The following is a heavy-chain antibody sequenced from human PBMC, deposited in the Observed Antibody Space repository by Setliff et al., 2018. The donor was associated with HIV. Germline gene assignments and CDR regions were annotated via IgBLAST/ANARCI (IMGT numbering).Heavy chain of an antibody. D-gene: IGHD2-15*01. V-gene: IGHV4-39*02. J-gene: IGHJ4*02. CDR3: AREYCSAGSCDSGR. CDR2: IYYSGST. CDR1: GGSISSSSDY. Sequence: SETLSLTCTVSGGSISSSSDYWGWSRQPPGKGLEWIGYIYYSGSTYYNPSLKSRITISVDTSKNQFSLKLSSVTAADTAVYYCAREYCSAGSCDSGRWGQGMLVTVSS.